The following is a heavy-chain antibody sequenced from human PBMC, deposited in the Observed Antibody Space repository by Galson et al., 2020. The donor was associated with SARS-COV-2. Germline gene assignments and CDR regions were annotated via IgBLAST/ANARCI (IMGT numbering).Heavy chain of an antibody. V-gene: IGHV1-46*01. Sequence: ASVKVSCQASGYTFTSYYMHWVRQAPGQGLEWMGIINPSGGSTSYAQKFQGRVTMTRDTSTSTVYMELSSLRSEDTAVYYCARDRSPRGLWFGELLISDFDYWGQGTLVTVSS. CDR3: ARDRSPRGLWFGELLISDFDY. D-gene: IGHD3-10*01. J-gene: IGHJ4*02. CDR2: INPSGGST. CDR1: GYTFTSYY.